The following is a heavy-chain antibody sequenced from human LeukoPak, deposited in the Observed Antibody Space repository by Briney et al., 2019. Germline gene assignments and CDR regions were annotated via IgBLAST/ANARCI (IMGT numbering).Heavy chain of an antibody. J-gene: IGHJ1*01. D-gene: IGHD6-6*01. CDR1: GYTFTSYA. Sequence: ASVKVSCKASGYTFTSYAMHWVRQALGQRLEWMGWINAGNGNTKYSQKFQGRVTITRDTPASTAYMELSSLRSEDTAVYYCARSSSPRQNFQHWGQGTLVTVSS. V-gene: IGHV1-3*01. CDR2: INAGNGNT. CDR3: ARSSSPRQNFQH.